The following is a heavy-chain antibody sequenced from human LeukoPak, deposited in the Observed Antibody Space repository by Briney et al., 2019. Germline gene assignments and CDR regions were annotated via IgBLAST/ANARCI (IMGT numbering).Heavy chain of an antibody. J-gene: IGHJ4*02. CDR2: IYYSGST. Sequence: SETLSLTCTVSGGSIRNYYWSWIRQPPGKGLEWIGYIYYSGSTNYNPSLKSRVTISVDTSKNQFSLKLSSVTAADTAVYYCARAVGGDGSGSLWGPGTLVTVSS. CDR1: GGSIRNYY. V-gene: IGHV4-59*01. D-gene: IGHD3-10*01. CDR3: ARAVGGDGSGSL.